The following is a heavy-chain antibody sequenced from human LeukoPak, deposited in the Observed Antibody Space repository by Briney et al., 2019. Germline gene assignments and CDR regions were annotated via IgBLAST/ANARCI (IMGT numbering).Heavy chain of an antibody. Sequence: GGSLRLSCAASGFTFSSYWMYWVRQAPGKGLLWVSRIDSDGSSTGYADSVKGRFTISRDNAKNTLYLQMTSLRAEDTAVYYCAKDPTMIVVGHNFDYWGQGTLVTVSS. J-gene: IGHJ4*02. D-gene: IGHD3-22*01. CDR1: GFTFSSYW. CDR3: AKDPTMIVVGHNFDY. CDR2: IDSDGSST. V-gene: IGHV3-74*01.